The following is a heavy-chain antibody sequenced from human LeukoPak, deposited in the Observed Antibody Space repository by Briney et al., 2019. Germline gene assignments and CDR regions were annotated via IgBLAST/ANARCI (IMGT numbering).Heavy chain of an antibody. D-gene: IGHD4-23*01. CDR3: AKDSRYPGGYYYYMDV. CDR1: GIRFNGYS. Sequence: GTSLRLSCVASGIRFNGYSMNWVRQAPGKGLEWVSAISGSGGSTYYADSVKGRFTISRDNSKNTLYLQMNSLRAEDTAVYYCAKDSRYPGGYYYYMDVWGKGTAVTVSS. V-gene: IGHV3-23*01. J-gene: IGHJ6*03. CDR2: ISGSGGST.